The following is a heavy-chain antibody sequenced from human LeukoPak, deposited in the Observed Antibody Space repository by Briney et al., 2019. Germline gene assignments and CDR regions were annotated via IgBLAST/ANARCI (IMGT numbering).Heavy chain of an antibody. V-gene: IGHV1-2*02. D-gene: IGHD6-13*01. CDR3: ARTSAYGSSWHSY. Sequence: GASVKVPCKASGYTFTGYYMHWVRQAPGQGLEWMGWINPNSGGTNYAQKFQGRVTMTRDTSISTAYMELSRLRSDDTAVYYCARTSAYGSSWHSYWGQGTLVTVSS. CDR2: INPNSGGT. CDR1: GYTFTGYY. J-gene: IGHJ4*02.